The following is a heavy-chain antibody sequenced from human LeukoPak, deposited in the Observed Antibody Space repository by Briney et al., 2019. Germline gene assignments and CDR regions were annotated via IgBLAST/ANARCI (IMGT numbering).Heavy chain of an antibody. CDR2: IYSSGNT. J-gene: IGHJ6*03. D-gene: IGHD3-3*01. V-gene: IGHV4-39*07. CDR1: GASITSSNYY. Sequence: PSETLSLTCAVSGASITSSNYYWGWVRQSPGKGLEWIGNIYSSGNTYYNASLKSGVTMYIDTSKNQFFLKLSSVTAADTAVYYCAKAPPKEHDFWRGYYNYMDVWGKGTTVTVSS. CDR3: AKAPPKEHDFWRGYYNYMDV.